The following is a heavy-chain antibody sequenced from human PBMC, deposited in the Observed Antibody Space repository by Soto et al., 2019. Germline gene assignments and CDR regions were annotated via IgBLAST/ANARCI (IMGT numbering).Heavy chain of an antibody. CDR3: ARAYSSPNWFDP. CDR2: IKQDGSEK. V-gene: IGHV3-7*01. Sequence: PGESLKISCAASGFTLSSYWMNWVRQAPGKGLEWVANIKQDGSEKYYVDSVKGRFTISRDNAKNSLYLQMNSLRVEDTAVYYCARAYSSPNWFDPWGQGTLVTVSS. J-gene: IGHJ5*02. D-gene: IGHD6-13*01. CDR1: GFTLSSYW.